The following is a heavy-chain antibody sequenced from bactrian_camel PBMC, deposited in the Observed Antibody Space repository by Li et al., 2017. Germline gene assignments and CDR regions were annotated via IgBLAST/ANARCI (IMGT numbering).Heavy chain of an antibody. J-gene: IGHJ4*01. V-gene: IGHV3S31*01. CDR1: RYPPSTYS. CDR2: IYTGGGPT. D-gene: IGHD1*01. CDR3: AARQGSDAEYWEEYNY. Sequence: EVQLVESGGGSVQAGGSLRLSCAASRYPPSTYSMAWFRQAPGKEREGVASIYTGGGPTYYPDSVKGRVTVSKDNAKNTPYLQMGSLKPADTGMYSCAARQGSDAEYWEEYNYWGQGTQVTVS.